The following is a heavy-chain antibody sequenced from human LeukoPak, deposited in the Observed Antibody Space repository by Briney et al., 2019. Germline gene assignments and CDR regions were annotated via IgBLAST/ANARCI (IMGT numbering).Heavy chain of an antibody. D-gene: IGHD6-13*01. CDR3: ARDRAAGGLFPDAFDI. Sequence: GGSLRLSCAASGFTFSSYNMNWVRQAPGKGLEWVANIKEDGGEKNYVDSVKGRFTVSRDNAKNSLYLQMNRLRAEDTAVYYCARDRAAGGLFPDAFDIWGQGTMVTVSS. CDR1: GFTFSSYN. CDR2: IKEDGGEK. J-gene: IGHJ3*02. V-gene: IGHV3-7*01.